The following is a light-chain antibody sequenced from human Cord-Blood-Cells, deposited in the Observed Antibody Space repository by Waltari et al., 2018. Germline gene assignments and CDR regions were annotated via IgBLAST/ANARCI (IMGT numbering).Light chain of an antibody. J-gene: IGKJ1*01. Sequence: DIVLTQSPGTLSLSPGDRATLSCSASQSVSSSYLAWYQQKPGQAPRLLIYGASSRATGIPDRFSGSGSGTDFTLTISRLEPEDFAVYYCQQYGSSQTFGQGTKVEIK. CDR2: GAS. CDR3: QQYGSSQT. CDR1: QSVSSSY. V-gene: IGKV3-20*01.